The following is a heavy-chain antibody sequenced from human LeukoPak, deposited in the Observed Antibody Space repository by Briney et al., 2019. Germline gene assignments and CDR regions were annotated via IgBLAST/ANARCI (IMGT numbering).Heavy chain of an antibody. CDR1: GYTFTSYG. D-gene: IGHD3-16*01. J-gene: IGHJ5*02. Sequence: ASVKVSCKASGYTFTSYGISWVRQAPGQGLEWMGWISAHNGNTNYAQKVQGRVTMTTDTSTSTAYMEVRILRSDDTAVYYCARDLGSGWFDPWGQGTLVTVSS. V-gene: IGHV1-18*01. CDR3: ARDLGSGWFDP. CDR2: ISAHNGNT.